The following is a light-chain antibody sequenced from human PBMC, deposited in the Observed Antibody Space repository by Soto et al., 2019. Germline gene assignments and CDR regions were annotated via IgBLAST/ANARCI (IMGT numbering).Light chain of an antibody. Sequence: QSVLTQAPSISGAPGQRVTISCTGSSSNIGAGYDVHWFQQFPGTAPRLLIHGNNNRPSGVPDRFSGSESGTSASPAIAGLQAGDEAIYYCQSFDSDLSAFVFGTGTKVTVL. CDR1: SSNIGAGYD. CDR3: QSFDSDLSAFV. V-gene: IGLV1-40*01. CDR2: GNN. J-gene: IGLJ1*01.